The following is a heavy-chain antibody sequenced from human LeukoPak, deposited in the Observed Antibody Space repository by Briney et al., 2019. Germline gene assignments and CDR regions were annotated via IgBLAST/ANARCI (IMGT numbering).Heavy chain of an antibody. D-gene: IGHD3-3*01. CDR1: GFTFDDYG. J-gene: IGHJ6*02. V-gene: IGHV3-20*01. CDR3: ARDVKRVTTQFYYYGIDL. CDR2: ITWNGGST. Sequence: PGGSLRLSCTAAGFTFDDYGMSWVRQIPGKGLEWVAGITWNGGSTDYAVSVRGRFTISRDNAKKSVYLQMNSLRAEDAALYHCARDVKRVTTQFYYYGIDLWGQGPRSPSP.